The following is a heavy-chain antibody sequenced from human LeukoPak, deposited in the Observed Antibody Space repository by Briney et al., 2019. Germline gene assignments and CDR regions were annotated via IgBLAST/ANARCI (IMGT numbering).Heavy chain of an antibody. CDR1: GFTFSSYA. Sequence: PGGSLRLSCAASGFTFSSYAMHWVRQAPGKGLEWVAVISYDGSNKYYADSVKGRFTISRDNSKNTLYLQMSSLRAEDTAVYYCARDSYDFWSGLLDYWGQGTLVTVSS. CDR3: ARDSYDFWSGLLDY. CDR2: ISYDGSNK. J-gene: IGHJ4*02. V-gene: IGHV3-30*15. D-gene: IGHD3-3*01.